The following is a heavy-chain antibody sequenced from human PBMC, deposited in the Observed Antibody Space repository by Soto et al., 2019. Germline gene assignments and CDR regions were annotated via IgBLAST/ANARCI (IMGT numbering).Heavy chain of an antibody. CDR2: IKQDGSEK. CDR3: AREGGYYDFWSGYWYYFDY. V-gene: IGHV3-7*03. CDR1: GFTFSSYW. Sequence: EVQLVESGGGLVQPGGSLRLSCAASGFTFSSYWMSWVRQAPGKGLEWVANIKQDGSEKYYMDSVKGRFTISRDNAKNSLYLQMNSLRAEDTAVYYCAREGGYYDFWSGYWYYFDYWGQGTLVTVSS. D-gene: IGHD3-3*01. J-gene: IGHJ4*02.